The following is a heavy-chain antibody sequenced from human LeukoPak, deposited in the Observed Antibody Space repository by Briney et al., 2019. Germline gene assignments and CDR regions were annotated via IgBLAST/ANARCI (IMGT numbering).Heavy chain of an antibody. J-gene: IGHJ3*02. CDR1: GFTFSSYS. V-gene: IGHV3-21*01. CDR2: ISSFSSYI. Sequence: PGGSLRLSCAASGFTFSSYSINWVRQAPGKGLEWVSSISSFSSYIHYGDSVKGRFTISRDNAKNSLYLQMNSLRAEDTAVYYCARDILDSSGYSGAFDIWGQGTMVTVSS. D-gene: IGHD3-22*01. CDR3: ARDILDSSGYSGAFDI.